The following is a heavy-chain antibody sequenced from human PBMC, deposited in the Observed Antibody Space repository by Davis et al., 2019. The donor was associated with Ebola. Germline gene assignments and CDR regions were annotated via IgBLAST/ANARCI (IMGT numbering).Heavy chain of an antibody. J-gene: IGHJ4*02. CDR1: GFVFSSYV. V-gene: IGHV3-21*01. D-gene: IGHD1-7*01. Sequence: GGSLRLSCAASGFVFSSYVMNWVRQAPGKGLEWVSSISSTSYYINYADSVKGRFTISRDNAKNSLFLQMNSLRVEDTAVYYCTRGNWNYPNWGQGTLVTVSS. CDR2: ISSTSYYI. CDR3: TRGNWNYPN.